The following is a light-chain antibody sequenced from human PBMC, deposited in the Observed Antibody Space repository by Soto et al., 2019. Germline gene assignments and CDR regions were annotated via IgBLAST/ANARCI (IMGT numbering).Light chain of an antibody. CDR3: QQYNNWPPFT. Sequence: EMVMTQSPATLSVSPGERATLSYSASQSVSSNLAWYQQKPGQAPRLLIYGASTRATGIPARFSGSGSGTEFTLTISSLQSEDFAVYYCQQYNNWPPFTFGQGTKLEIK. CDR2: GAS. CDR1: QSVSSN. J-gene: IGKJ2*01. V-gene: IGKV3-15*01.